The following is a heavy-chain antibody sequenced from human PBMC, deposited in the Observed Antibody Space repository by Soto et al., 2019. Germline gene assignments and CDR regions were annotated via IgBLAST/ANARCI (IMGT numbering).Heavy chain of an antibody. CDR2: IKGKTEGGTT. CDR1: GFTVTNAW. CDR3: TTVPSGWRAPGG. D-gene: IGHD3-3*01. J-gene: IGHJ4*02. V-gene: IGHV3-15*01. Sequence: EVQLVESGGGLVKPGGSLRLSCAASGFTVTNAWMSWVRQAPGKGLEWVGRIKGKTEGGTTDYAAPMRGRFTMSRDDSRNTLYLQMNSLKTEDTAVYYCTTVPSGWRAPGGWGQGTLVTVSS.